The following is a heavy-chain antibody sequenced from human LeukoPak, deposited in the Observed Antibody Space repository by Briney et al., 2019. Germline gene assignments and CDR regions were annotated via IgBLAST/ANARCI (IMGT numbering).Heavy chain of an antibody. CDR3: AKLNEGSSSAFDY. CDR2: ISYDGSNQ. J-gene: IGHJ4*02. CDR1: GFTFSSYG. V-gene: IGHV3-30*18. Sequence: QPGRSLRLSCAASGFTFSSYGMHWVRQAPGKGLEWVAVISYDGSNQYYADSVKGRFTISRDNSKNTLYLQMNSLTAEDTAVYYCAKLNEGSSSAFDYWGQGTLVTVSS. D-gene: IGHD6-6*01.